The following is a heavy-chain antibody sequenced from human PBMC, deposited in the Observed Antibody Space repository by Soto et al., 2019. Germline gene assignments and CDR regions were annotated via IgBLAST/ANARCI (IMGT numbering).Heavy chain of an antibody. CDR1: GYPFTSYA. Sequence: GSSVKLSCKASGYPFTSYAIHWVRQAPGQRLEWMGWINAGNGNTKYSQKFQGRVTITRDTSASTAYMELSSLRSEDTAVYYCARDPPGDDSSGYYDYWGQGTLVTVSS. CDR3: ARDPPGDDSSGYYDY. J-gene: IGHJ4*02. CDR2: INAGNGNT. V-gene: IGHV1-3*01. D-gene: IGHD3-22*01.